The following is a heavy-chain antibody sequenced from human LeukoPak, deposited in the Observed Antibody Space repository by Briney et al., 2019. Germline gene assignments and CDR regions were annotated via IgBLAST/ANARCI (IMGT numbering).Heavy chain of an antibody. V-gene: IGHV3-7*05. Sequence: GGSLRLSCAASGFTFSSYWMSWVLQAPGKGLEWMANIKQDGSEKNYVDSVKGRFTISRDNAENSLYLHMNSLRAEDTAVYYCARTGGSGKYTYNFDYWGQGILVTVSS. CDR3: ARTGGSGKYTYNFDY. D-gene: IGHD3-10*01. J-gene: IGHJ4*02. CDR1: GFTFSSYW. CDR2: IKQDGSEK.